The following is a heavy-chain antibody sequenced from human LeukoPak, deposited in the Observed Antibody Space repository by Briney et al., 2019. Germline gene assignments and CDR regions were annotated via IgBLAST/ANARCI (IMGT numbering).Heavy chain of an antibody. CDR3: AREGYSSGWDPNWFDP. CDR2: INPSGGST. CDR1: GYTFTSYY. D-gene: IGHD6-19*01. J-gene: IGHJ5*02. V-gene: IGHV1-46*03. Sequence: SVKVSCKASGYTFTSYYMHWVRQAPGQGLEWMGIINPSGGSTSYAQKFQGRVTMTRDTSTSTVYMELSSLRSEDTAVYYCAREGYSSGWDPNWFDPWGQGTLVTVSS.